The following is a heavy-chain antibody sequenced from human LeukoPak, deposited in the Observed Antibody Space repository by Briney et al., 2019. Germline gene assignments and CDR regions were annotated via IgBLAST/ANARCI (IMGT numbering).Heavy chain of an antibody. J-gene: IGHJ1*01. V-gene: IGHV4-4*07. Sequence: SETLSLTCTVSGGSISSYYWSWIRQPAGKGLEWIGRIYTSGSTNYNPSLKSRVTMSVDTSKNQFSLKLSSVTAADTAVYYCARGRVSGYDILTGYFQHWGQGTLVTVSS. CDR2: IYTSGST. D-gene: IGHD3-9*01. CDR3: ARGRVSGYDILTGYFQH. CDR1: GGSISSYY.